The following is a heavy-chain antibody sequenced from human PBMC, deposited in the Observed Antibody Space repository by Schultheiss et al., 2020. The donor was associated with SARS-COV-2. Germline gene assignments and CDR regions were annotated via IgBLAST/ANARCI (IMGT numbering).Heavy chain of an antibody. V-gene: IGHV1-58*02. CDR2: IVVGSGNT. Sequence: SVKVSCKASGFTFTSSAMQWVRQARGQRLEWIGWIVVGSGNTNYAKKFQERVTITRDMSTSTAYMELSSLRSEDTAVYYCAAALYCSSTSCYNYMDVWGKGTTVTV. J-gene: IGHJ6*03. CDR3: AAALYCSSTSCYNYMDV. CDR1: GFTFTSSA. D-gene: IGHD2-2*01.